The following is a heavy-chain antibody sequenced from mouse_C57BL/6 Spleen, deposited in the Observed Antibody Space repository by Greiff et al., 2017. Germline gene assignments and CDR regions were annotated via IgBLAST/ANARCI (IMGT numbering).Heavy chain of an antibody. CDR3: ARSDGYLKYYAMDY. V-gene: IGHV1-82*01. CDR1: GYAFSSSW. CDR2: IYPGDGDT. D-gene: IGHD2-3*01. Sequence: QVQLQQSGPELVKPGASVKISCKASGYAFSSSWMNWVKQRPGKGLEWIGQIYPGDGDTNYNGKFKGKATLTADKSSSTAYMQLSSLTSVDSAVYICARSDGYLKYYAMDYWGQGTSVTVAS. J-gene: IGHJ4*01.